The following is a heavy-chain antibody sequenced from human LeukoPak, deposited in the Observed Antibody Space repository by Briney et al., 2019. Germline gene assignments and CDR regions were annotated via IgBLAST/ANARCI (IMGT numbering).Heavy chain of an antibody. CDR3: ARRAGSSPADDAFDI. D-gene: IGHD6-6*01. J-gene: IGHJ3*02. V-gene: IGHV5-51*01. CDR2: IYPGDSDT. CDR1: GYSFTSYW. Sequence: GESLKISCKGSGYSFTSYWIGWVRQMPGKGLEWMGIIYPGDSDTRYSPSFQGQVTISADKSISTAYLQWSSLKASDTAMYYCARRAGSSPADDAFDIWGQGTMVTVSS.